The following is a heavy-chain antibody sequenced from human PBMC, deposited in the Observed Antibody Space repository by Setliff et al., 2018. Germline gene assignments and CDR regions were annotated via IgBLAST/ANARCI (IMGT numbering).Heavy chain of an antibody. Sequence: SETLSLTCTVSGASISSDYWNWIRQPPGKGLEWLGYLFYSGSTNYNPSFKSRVTISVDTSKNQFSLKLSSVTAADTAVYYCARARGYSSSFYYYYYMDVWGKGITVTVSS. J-gene: IGHJ6*03. CDR3: ARARGYSSSFYYYYYMDV. V-gene: IGHV4-59*12. D-gene: IGHD6-6*01. CDR1: GASISSDY. CDR2: LFYSGST.